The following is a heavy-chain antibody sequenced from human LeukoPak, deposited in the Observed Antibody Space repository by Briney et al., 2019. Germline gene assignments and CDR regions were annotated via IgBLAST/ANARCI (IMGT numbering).Heavy chain of an antibody. V-gene: IGHV3-11*04. J-gene: IGHJ6*03. Sequence: GGSLRLSCAASGFTFSDYYMSWIRQAPGKGLEWVSYISSSGSTIYYADSVKGRFTISRDNAKNSLYLQMNSLRAEDPAVYYCARLSGSSSWLGGVYYYYYMDVWGKGTTVTISS. D-gene: IGHD6-13*01. CDR3: ARLSGSSSWLGGVYYYYYMDV. CDR1: GFTFSDYY. CDR2: ISSSGSTI.